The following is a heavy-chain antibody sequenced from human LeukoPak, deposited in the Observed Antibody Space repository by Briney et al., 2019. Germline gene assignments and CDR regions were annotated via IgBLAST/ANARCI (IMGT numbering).Heavy chain of an antibody. CDR3: ARSYDSSGYYYYAFDI. V-gene: IGHV4-59*01. Sequence: SETLSLTCTVSGGSISSYYWSWIRQPPGKGLEWIGHIYYSGSTKYNPSLKSRVTISVDTSKNQFSLKLSSVTAADTAVYYCARSYDSSGYYYYAFDIWGQGTMVTVSS. CDR2: IYYSGST. J-gene: IGHJ3*02. D-gene: IGHD3-22*01. CDR1: GGSISSYY.